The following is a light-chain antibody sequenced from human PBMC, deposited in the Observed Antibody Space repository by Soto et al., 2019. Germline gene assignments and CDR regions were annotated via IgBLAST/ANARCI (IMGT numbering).Light chain of an antibody. CDR1: NSNIGTNT. Sequence: QSLLTQPPSASATPGQRVTISCSGSNSNIGTNTVNWYQQLPGTAPRLLIYTNNQRPSGVPQRFSGSKTGTSASLAIAGLQSEDGADYYCAAWDDSLGAYVFGTGTKLTVL. CDR3: AAWDDSLGAYV. J-gene: IGLJ1*01. V-gene: IGLV1-44*01. CDR2: TNN.